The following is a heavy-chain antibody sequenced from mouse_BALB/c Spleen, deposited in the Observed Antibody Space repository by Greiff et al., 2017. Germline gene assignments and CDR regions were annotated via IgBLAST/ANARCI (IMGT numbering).Heavy chain of an antibody. J-gene: IGHJ4*01. V-gene: IGHV1-63*02. CDR2: FYPGGGYT. CDR1: GYTFTNYW. D-gene: IGHD4-1*01. Sequence: VQLQQSGAELVRPGTSVKISCKASGYTFTNYWLGWVKQRPGHGLEWIGDFYPGGGYTNYNEKFKGKATLTADTSSSTAYMQLSSLTSEDSAVYFCANWDDYAMDYWGQGTSVTVSS. CDR3: ANWDDYAMDY.